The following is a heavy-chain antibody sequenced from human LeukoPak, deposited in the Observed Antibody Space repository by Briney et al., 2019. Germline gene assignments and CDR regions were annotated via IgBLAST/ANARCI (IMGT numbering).Heavy chain of an antibody. CDR3: ARHPSYFFDY. CDR2: ILYSGST. V-gene: IGHV4-59*01. J-gene: IGHJ4*02. Sequence: SETLSLTCTVSDGSIDTYYWSWIRQPPGRGLEWIAYILYSGSTNYNPSLKSRVTISVDTSKNQSSLRLTSVTAADTAVYYCARHPSYFFDYWGQGTLVTVSS. CDR1: DGSIDTYY. D-gene: IGHD6-6*01.